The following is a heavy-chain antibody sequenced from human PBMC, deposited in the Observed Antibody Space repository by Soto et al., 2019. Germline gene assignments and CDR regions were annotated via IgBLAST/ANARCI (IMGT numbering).Heavy chain of an antibody. D-gene: IGHD6-13*01. CDR2: INHSGST. Sequence: SETLSLTCAVYGGSFSGYYWSWISQPPGKGLEWIGEINHSGSTNYNPSLKSRVTISVDTSKNQFSLKLSSVTAADTAVYYCARGTMRVIAAADFDYWGQGTLVTVSS. J-gene: IGHJ4*02. CDR3: ARGTMRVIAAADFDY. V-gene: IGHV4-34*01. CDR1: GGSFSGYY.